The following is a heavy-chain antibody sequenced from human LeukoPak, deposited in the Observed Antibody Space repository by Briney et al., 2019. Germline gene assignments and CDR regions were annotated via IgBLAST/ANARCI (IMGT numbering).Heavy chain of an antibody. CDR2: ISAYNGNT. V-gene: IGHV1-18*01. Sequence: ASVKVSCKASGYTFTSYGISWVRQAPGQGLEWMGWISAYNGNTNYAQKLQGRVTMTTDTSTSAAYMELRSLRSDDTAVYYCARSPATYYYDSSGYLYYFDYWGQGTLVTVSS. J-gene: IGHJ4*02. CDR3: ARSPATYYYDSSGYLYYFDY. D-gene: IGHD3-22*01. CDR1: GYTFTSYG.